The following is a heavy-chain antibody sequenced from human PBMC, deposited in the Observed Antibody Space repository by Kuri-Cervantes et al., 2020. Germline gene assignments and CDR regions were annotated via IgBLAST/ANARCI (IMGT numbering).Heavy chain of an antibody. V-gene: IGHV4-39*01. CDR1: GGSISSGDYY. CDR3: ARHPNNWDDHDPFDI. J-gene: IGHJ3*02. CDR2: IHHSGTT. D-gene: IGHD1-20*01. Sequence: SETLSLTCTVSGGSISSGDYYWSWIRQPPGKGLEWIGRIHHSGTTYYSPSLKSRVTISVDTSKNQFSLRLTSVTAPDTALYYCARHPNNWDDHDPFDIWGQGTMVTVSS.